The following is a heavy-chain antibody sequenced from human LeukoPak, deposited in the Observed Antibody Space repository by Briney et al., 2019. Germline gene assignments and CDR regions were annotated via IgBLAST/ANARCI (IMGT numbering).Heavy chain of an antibody. CDR1: GFSVSNNY. D-gene: IGHD1-14*01. V-gene: IGHV3-53*01. J-gene: IGHJ6*04. Sequence: GSLRLSCAASGFSVSNNYMSWVRQAPGKGLEWISVIYSGGNTYYVDSVKGRFIISRDNSKNTVFLQMNALTDEDTAVYYCARDPTGASVWGKGTTVTVSS. CDR2: IYSGGNT. CDR3: ARDPTGASV.